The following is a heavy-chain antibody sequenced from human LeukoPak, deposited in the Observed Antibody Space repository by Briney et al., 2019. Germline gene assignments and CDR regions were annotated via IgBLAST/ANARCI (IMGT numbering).Heavy chain of an antibody. CDR2: IKQDGSEK. CDR3: ARAVREWLLYYYYYMDV. V-gene: IGHV3-7*01. J-gene: IGHJ6*03. CDR1: GFTFSSYW. Sequence: GGSLRLSCAASGFTFSSYWMSWVRQAPGKGLKGVANIKQDGSEKYYVACVKGRFTISRDNAKHSLYLQMNSLRAEDTAVYYCARAVREWLLYYYYYMDVWGKGTTVTVFS. D-gene: IGHD3-3*01.